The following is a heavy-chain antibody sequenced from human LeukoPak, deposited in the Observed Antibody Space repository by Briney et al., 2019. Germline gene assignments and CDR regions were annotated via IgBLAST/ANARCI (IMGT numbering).Heavy chain of an antibody. Sequence: GGSLRLSCAASGFTSSAYGVTWVRQAPGKGLEWVSSMGVSGDNVHYADSVKGRFAISRDNSKNTLYLQMNSLRAEDAAVYYCAKDPNGDYVGAFDTWGQGTMVIVSS. J-gene: IGHJ3*02. CDR3: AKDPNGDYVGAFDT. CDR2: MGVSGDNV. D-gene: IGHD4-17*01. CDR1: GFTSSAYG. V-gene: IGHV3-23*01.